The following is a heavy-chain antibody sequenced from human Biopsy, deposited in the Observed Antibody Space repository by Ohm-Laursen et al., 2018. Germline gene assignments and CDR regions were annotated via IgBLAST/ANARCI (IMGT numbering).Heavy chain of an antibody. CDR2: VNPNSGAT. CDR1: GYTFNDYY. J-gene: IGHJ4*02. D-gene: IGHD3-10*01. V-gene: IGHV1-2*02. CDR3: ARDRMTDVFGGPTRTDVFDS. Sequence: ASVKVSCKASGYTFNDYYIHWVRQSPGQGLEWMGWVNPNSGATNSAEKFRGRVTLTRDTTISAVYIELRRLKSDDAAVYFCARDRMTDVFGGPTRTDVFDSWGQGTPVTVSS.